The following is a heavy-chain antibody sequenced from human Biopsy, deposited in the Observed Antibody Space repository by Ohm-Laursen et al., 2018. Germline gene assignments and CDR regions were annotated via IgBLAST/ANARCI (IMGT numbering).Heavy chain of an antibody. CDR1: GFTYTTFA. Sequence: LRLSCTASGFTYTTFAMSWVRQAPGKGPEWVSTISANGATSYYADSVKGRFTISRDNSKNTLYLQMNSVRADDTAIYYCAKGGSITIFGVVINNCFDPWGQGTRVTVSS. J-gene: IGHJ5*02. V-gene: IGHV3-23*01. D-gene: IGHD3-3*01. CDR3: AKGGSITIFGVVINNCFDP. CDR2: ISANGATS.